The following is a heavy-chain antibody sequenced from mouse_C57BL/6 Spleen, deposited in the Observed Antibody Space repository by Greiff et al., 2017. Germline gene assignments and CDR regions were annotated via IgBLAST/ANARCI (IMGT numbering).Heavy chain of an antibody. J-gene: IGHJ4*01. D-gene: IGHD1-3*01. V-gene: IGHV1-80*01. Sequence: VKLMESGAELVKPGASVKISCKASGYAFSSYWMNWVKQRPGKGLEWIGQIYPGDGDTNYNGKFKGKATLTADKSSSTAYMQLSSLTSEDSAVYFCARPSIRGYAMDYWGQGTSVTVSS. CDR2: IYPGDGDT. CDR3: ARPSIRGYAMDY. CDR1: GYAFSSYW.